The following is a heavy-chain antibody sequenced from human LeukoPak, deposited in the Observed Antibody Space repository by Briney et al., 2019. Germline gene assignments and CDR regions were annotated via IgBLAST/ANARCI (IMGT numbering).Heavy chain of an antibody. CDR2: IYTSGST. D-gene: IGHD6-6*01. CDR3: ARPAVSYSSSYPTRYYYYYMDV. J-gene: IGHJ6*03. Sequence: SETLSLTCTVSGGSISSYYWSWIRQPPGKGLEWIGYIYTSGSTNYNPSLKSRVTISVDTSKHQFSLKLSSVTAADTAVYYCARPAVSYSSSYPTRYYYYYMDVWGKGTTVTVSS. CDR1: GGSISSYY. V-gene: IGHV4-4*09.